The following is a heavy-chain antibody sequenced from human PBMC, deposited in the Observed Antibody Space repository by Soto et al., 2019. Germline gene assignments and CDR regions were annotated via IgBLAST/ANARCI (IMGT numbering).Heavy chain of an antibody. V-gene: IGHV4-59*08. CDR2: IYYSGST. D-gene: IGHD1-26*01. Sequence: PSETLSLTCTVSGGSISSYYWSWIRQPPGKGLEWIGYIYYSGSTNYNPSLKSRVTISVDTSKNQFSLKLSSVTAADTAVYYCARTSGSYYAPIDYWGKGTLVTVSS. CDR3: ARTSGSYYAPIDY. CDR1: GGSISSYY. J-gene: IGHJ4*02.